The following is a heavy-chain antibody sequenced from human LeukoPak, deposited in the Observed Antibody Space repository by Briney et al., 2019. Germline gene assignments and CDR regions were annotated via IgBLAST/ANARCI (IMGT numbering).Heavy chain of an antibody. CDR3: ARGIESYGDYGY. D-gene: IGHD4-17*01. Sequence: PSETLSLTCTVSGGSISGSYWSWIRQPPGKGLEWIAYMYNSGSTNYNPSLKSRVTISIDTSKNQFSLRLSSLTAADTAIYYCARGIESYGDYGYWGQGILVTVSS. CDR1: GGSISGSY. V-gene: IGHV4-59*01. CDR2: MYNSGST. J-gene: IGHJ4*02.